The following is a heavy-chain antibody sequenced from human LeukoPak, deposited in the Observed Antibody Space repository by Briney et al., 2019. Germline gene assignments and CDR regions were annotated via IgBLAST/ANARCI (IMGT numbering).Heavy chain of an antibody. D-gene: IGHD5-12*01. CDR1: GGSFRGGGYY. CDR3: ARGYNGYLSDY. Sequence: SETLSLTCTLVGGSFRGGGYYWSWIRQYPGQGLEWIGYTYNGGSIYYNPSLKSRAIISVDRSNNELSLKVTSVTAADTATYYCARGYNGYLSDYWGQGILVTVSS. J-gene: IGHJ4*02. V-gene: IGHV4-31*03. CDR2: TYNGGSI.